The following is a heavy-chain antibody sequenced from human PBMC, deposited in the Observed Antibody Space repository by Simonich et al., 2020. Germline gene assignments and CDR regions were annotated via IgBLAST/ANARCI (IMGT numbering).Heavy chain of an antibody. D-gene: IGHD6-13*01. V-gene: IGHV4-38-2*01. CDR2: IFHSGRT. CDR3: ARVGYSNYYYYGMDV. Sequence: QVQLQESGPGLVKPSETLSLTCAVSGYSISSGYYWGWIRQPPEKGLEWIWCIFHSGRTYNNPSLKSRVNISGDTSKNQFSLKRSSVTAADTAVYYCARVGYSNYYYYGMDVWGQGTTVTVSS. J-gene: IGHJ6*02. CDR1: GYSISSGYY.